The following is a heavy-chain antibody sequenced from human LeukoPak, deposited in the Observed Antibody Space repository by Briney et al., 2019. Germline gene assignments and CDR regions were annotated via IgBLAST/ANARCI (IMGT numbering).Heavy chain of an antibody. V-gene: IGHV3-15*07. CDR1: GFTFSNAW. CDR3: TTEGVLLWFGDSYFDY. J-gene: IGHJ4*02. D-gene: IGHD3-10*01. CDR2: IKSKTGGGTT. Sequence: GGSLRLSCAASGFTFSNAWMNWVRQAPGKGLEWVGRIKSKTGGGTTGYAAPVKGRFTISRDDSKNTLYLQMNSLKTEDTAVYYCTTEGVLLWFGDSYFDYWGQGTLVTVSS.